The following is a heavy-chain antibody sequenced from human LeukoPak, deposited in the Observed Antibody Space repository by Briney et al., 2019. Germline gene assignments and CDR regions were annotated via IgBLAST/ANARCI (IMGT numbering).Heavy chain of an antibody. CDR2: IYPDDSDT. CDR1: GYSFTSYW. V-gene: IGHV5-51*01. D-gene: IGHD2-21*02. J-gene: IGHJ3*02. CDR3: ARAAHCGGDCYDAFDI. Sequence: GESLKISCKGSGYSFTSYWIGWVLQMPGKGLEWMVIIYPDDSDTKYSPSFQGQVTISADKSISTAYLQWSSLKASDTAMYYCARAAHCGGDCYDAFDIWGQGTMVTVSS.